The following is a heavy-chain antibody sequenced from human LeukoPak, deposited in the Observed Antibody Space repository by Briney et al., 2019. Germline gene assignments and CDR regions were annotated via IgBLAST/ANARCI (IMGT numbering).Heavy chain of an antibody. J-gene: IGHJ4*02. D-gene: IGHD2-15*01. V-gene: IGHV3-15*01. CDR3: TADVVVVAATPFDY. Sequence: PGGSLRPSCAASGFTFSNAWMSWVRQAPGKGLEWVGRIKSKTDGGTTDYAAPVKGRFTISRDDSKNTLYLQMNSLKTEDTAVYYCTADVVVVAATPFDYWGQGTLVTVSS. CDR2: IKSKTDGGTT. CDR1: GFTFSNAW.